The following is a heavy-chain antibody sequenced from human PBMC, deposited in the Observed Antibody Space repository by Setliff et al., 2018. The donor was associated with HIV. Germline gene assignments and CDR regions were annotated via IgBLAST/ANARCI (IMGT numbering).Heavy chain of an antibody. J-gene: IGHJ6*03. V-gene: IGHV3-30*02. CDR3: ARNRRGDYGHYFYYYMDV. CDR2: IRSDGTNK. D-gene: IGHD4-17*01. CDR1: GFPFSGYG. Sequence: GGSLRLSCEASGFPFSGYGVHWVRQAPGKGLEWVAFIRSDGTNKYYADSVRGRFTISRDNSKNTLYLQMNSLRLEDTALYYCARNRRGDYGHYFYYYMDVWGRGTAVTVSS.